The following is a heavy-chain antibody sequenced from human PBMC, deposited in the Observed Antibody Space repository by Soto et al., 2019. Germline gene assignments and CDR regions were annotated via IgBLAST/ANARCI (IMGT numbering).Heavy chain of an antibody. V-gene: IGHV3-74*01. CDR1: GFTFSYYW. Sequence: EVQLVESGGGLVQPGESLRLSCAASGFTFSYYWMHRVRQAPGKGLVWVSRIHSDGSSTTYADSVKGRFTISRDNARNTLYLQMNSLRAEDTAVYYCARGGRGAFDLWGQGTVVTVSS. CDR3: ARGGRGAFDL. CDR2: IHSDGSST. D-gene: IGHD1-26*01. J-gene: IGHJ3*01.